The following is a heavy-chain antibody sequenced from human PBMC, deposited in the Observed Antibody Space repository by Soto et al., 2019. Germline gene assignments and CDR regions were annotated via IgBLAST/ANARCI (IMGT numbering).Heavy chain of an antibody. CDR3: ARGGDYYDSSGHFDY. J-gene: IGHJ4*02. V-gene: IGHV1-18*01. D-gene: IGHD3-22*01. Sequence: ASVKVSCKASGYTFTSYGIIWVRQAPGQGLEWMGWISAYNGNTNYAQKLQGRVTMTTDTSTSTAYMELRSLRSDDTAVYYCARGGDYYDSSGHFDYWGQGTLVTVSS. CDR1: GYTFTSYG. CDR2: ISAYNGNT.